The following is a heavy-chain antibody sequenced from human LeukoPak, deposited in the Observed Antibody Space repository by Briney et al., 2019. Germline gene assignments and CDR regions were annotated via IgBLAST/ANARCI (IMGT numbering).Heavy chain of an antibody. CDR3: AKAIAVAAPVDY. J-gene: IGHJ4*02. Sequence: GGSLRLSCAASGFTFSTNYMSWVRQAPGKGLEWVSAISGSGGSTYYADSVKGRFTISRDNSKNTLYLQMNSLRAEDTAVYYCAKAIAVAAPVDYWGQGTLVTVSS. D-gene: IGHD6-19*01. V-gene: IGHV3-23*01. CDR1: GFTFSTNY. CDR2: ISGSGGST.